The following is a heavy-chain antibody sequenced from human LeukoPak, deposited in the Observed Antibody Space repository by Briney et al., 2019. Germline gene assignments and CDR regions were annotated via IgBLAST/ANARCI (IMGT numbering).Heavy chain of an antibody. Sequence: GVSVKVSCKASGYTFTSYGISWVRQAPGQGLEWMGWISAYNGNTNYAQKLQGRVTMTTDTSTSTAYMELRSLRSDDTAVYYCARDGAGDYTYYYYGMDVWGQGTTVTVSS. CDR3: ARDGAGDYTYYYYGMDV. J-gene: IGHJ6*02. D-gene: IGHD4-17*01. V-gene: IGHV1-18*01. CDR1: GYTFTSYG. CDR2: ISAYNGNT.